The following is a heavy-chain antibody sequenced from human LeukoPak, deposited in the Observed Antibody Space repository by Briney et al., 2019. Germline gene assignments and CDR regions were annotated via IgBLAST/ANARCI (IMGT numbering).Heavy chain of an antibody. CDR1: QFSITIYW. CDR3: ARGHYQLEV. CDR2: IKLDGREN. J-gene: IGHJ6*02. D-gene: IGHD1-26*01. Sequence: PGGSLRLSCAASQFSITIYWMSWVRQAPGKGLEWVASIKLDGRENYYLDSVKGRSTISRDNAKNSLHLQLNSLRAEDTAVYYCARGHYQLEVWGQGTTVIVSS. V-gene: IGHV3-7*01.